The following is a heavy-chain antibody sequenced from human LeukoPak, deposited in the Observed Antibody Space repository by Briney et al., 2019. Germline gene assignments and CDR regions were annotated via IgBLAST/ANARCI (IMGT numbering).Heavy chain of an antibody. CDR2: IYHSGST. CDR1: GYSISSGYY. D-gene: IGHD3-10*01. V-gene: IGHV4-38-2*01. J-gene: IGHJ5*02. CDR3: ARPVYYGSGKFDP. Sequence: SETLSLTCAVSGYSISSGYYWGWIRQPPGKGLEWIGSIYHSGSTYYNPSLKSRVTISVDTSKNQFSLKLSSVTAADTAVYYCARPVYYGSGKFDPWGQGTLVTVSS.